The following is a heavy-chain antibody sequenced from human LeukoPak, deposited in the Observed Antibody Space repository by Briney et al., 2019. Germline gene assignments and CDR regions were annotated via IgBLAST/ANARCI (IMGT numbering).Heavy chain of an antibody. D-gene: IGHD5-12*01. Sequence: SETLSLTCTVSGGSISSNYWSWIRQPPGKGLEWIGYIYYSGSTNYNPSLKSRVTISVDTSKNQFSLKLSSVTAADTAVYYCVRGGSGYPNWFDPWGQGTLVTVSS. V-gene: IGHV4-59*01. CDR2: IYYSGST. J-gene: IGHJ5*02. CDR1: GGSISSNY. CDR3: VRGGSGYPNWFDP.